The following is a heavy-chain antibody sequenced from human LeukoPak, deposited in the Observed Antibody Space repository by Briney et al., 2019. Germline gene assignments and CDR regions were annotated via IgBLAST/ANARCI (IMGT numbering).Heavy chain of an antibody. V-gene: IGHV1-24*01. CDR3: ATDYYDSSGYYGWFDP. J-gene: IGHJ5*02. D-gene: IGHD3-22*01. CDR1: GYTLTELS. CDR2: FDPEDGET. Sequence: RASVNLSCKVPGYTLTELSMHWVRQAPGKGLEWMGGFDPEDGETIYAQKFQGRVTMTEDTSTDTAYMELSSLRSEDTAVYYCATDYYDSSGYYGWFDPWGEGTLGTVSS.